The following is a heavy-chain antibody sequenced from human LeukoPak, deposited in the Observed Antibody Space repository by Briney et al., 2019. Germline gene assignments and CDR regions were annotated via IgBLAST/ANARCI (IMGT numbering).Heavy chain of an antibody. CDR2: IRDSGEA. J-gene: IGHJ5*02. Sequence: QPGGSLRLSCAVSGFILSDYYMSWVRQAPGKGLEWVGLIRDSGEAFYADFARGRFAISRDNSKNTLYLQMNSLRAEDTAVYYCARDGSIHIVVVPAAAFSGNWFDPWGQGTLVTVSS. CDR1: GFILSDYY. D-gene: IGHD2-2*01. V-gene: IGHV3-66*03. CDR3: ARDGSIHIVVVPAAAFSGNWFDP.